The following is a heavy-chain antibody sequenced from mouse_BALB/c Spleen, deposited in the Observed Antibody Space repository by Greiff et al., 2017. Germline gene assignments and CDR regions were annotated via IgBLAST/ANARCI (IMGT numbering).Heavy chain of an antibody. V-gene: IGHV5-17*02. J-gene: IGHJ2*01. Sequence: EVKVEESGGGLVQPGGSRKLSCAASGFTFSSFGMHWVRQAPEKGLEWVAYISSGSSTIYYADTVKGRFTISRDNPKNTLFLQMTSLRSEDTAMYYCARLGDWDDYWGQGTTLTVSS. CDR2: ISSGSSTI. CDR1: GFTFSSFG. CDR3: ARLGDWDDY. D-gene: IGHD4-1*01.